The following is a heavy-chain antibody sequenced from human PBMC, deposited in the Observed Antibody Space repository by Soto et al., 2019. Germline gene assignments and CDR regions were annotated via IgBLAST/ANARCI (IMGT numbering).Heavy chain of an antibody. CDR2: INAGGPT. CDR1: GFTFSDCA. D-gene: IGHD3-3*01. V-gene: IGHV3-23*01. CDR3: AKELGVVTSWGIDY. J-gene: IGHJ4*02. Sequence: HPGGSLRLSCVASGFTFSDCAMTWVRQAPGKGLEWVAAINAGGPTFYAPSVTGRFSISRDNSKYTLFLQMNNLRAEDTAVYYCAKELGVVTSWGIDYWGQGTLVTVSS.